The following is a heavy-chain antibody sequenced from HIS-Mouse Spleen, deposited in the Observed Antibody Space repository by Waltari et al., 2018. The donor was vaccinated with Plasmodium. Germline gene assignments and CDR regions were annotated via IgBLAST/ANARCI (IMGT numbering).Heavy chain of an antibody. V-gene: IGHV3-30*18. D-gene: IGHD3-3*01. CDR1: GFTFSSYG. CDR2: ISYDGSNK. CDR3: AKEVLGYYDFWSRPDY. Sequence: QVQLVESGGGVVQPGRSLRLSCAASGFTFSSYGMHWVRQAPGKGLKWVAVISYDGSNKYYADSVKGRFTISRDNSKNTLYLQMNSLRAEDTAVYYCAKEVLGYYDFWSRPDYWGQGTLVTVSS. J-gene: IGHJ4*02.